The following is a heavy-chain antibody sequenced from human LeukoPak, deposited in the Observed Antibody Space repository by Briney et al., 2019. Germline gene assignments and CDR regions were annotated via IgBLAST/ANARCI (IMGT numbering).Heavy chain of an antibody. Sequence: SETLSLTCAVYGGSFSDYYWTWIRQPPGKGLEWVGEINHSGSTNYNPSLKSRVAISVDTSNNQFSLKLSSVTAADTAVYYCARGIWIDFRYSYYYYYMDVWGKGTTVTVSS. V-gene: IGHV4-34*01. D-gene: IGHD1-1*01. J-gene: IGHJ6*03. CDR3: ARGIWIDFRYSYYYYYMDV. CDR1: GGSFSDYY. CDR2: INHSGST.